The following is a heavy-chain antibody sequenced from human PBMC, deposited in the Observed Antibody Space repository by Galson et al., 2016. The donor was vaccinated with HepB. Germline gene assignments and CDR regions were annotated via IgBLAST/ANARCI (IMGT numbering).Heavy chain of an antibody. V-gene: IGHV3-11*01. CDR2: INSISSHI. Sequence: SLRLSCAASGFRFSDCYMSWIRQAPGKGLEWVSYINSISSHIFYNPSLSNRVTISVDTSRAQFSLTLTNVSAADTAVYYCARYQVLGGYFDDWGQGALVTVSS. D-gene: IGHD2-8*01. CDR3: ARYQVLGGYFDD. J-gene: IGHJ4*02. CDR1: GFRFSDCY.